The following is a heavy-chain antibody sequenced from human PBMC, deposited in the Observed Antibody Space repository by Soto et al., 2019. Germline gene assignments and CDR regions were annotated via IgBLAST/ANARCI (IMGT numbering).Heavy chain of an antibody. CDR1: GFSFSNAW. J-gene: IGHJ4*02. D-gene: IGHD6-25*01. CDR2: VKSRPDGGTT. Sequence: EGQLEQSGGGLVRSGGSLRLSCVASGFSFSNAWMTWVRQAPGKGLEWVGRVKSRPDGGTTDYASPVRGRFTITRDDSKSTVYLQMHSLKGEDTAVYYGATVFLLPRGLGSSVFWGQRALVTVSS. CDR3: ATVFLLPRGLGSSVF. V-gene: IGHV3-15*01.